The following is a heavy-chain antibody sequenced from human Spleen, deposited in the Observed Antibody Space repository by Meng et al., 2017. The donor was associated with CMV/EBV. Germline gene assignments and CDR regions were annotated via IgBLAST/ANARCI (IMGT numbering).Heavy chain of an antibody. Sequence: ASVKVSCKASGFTFIDYYIHWVRQAPGQGLEWMGWIDLNSGGSNSAQKFQDRITMTRDTSISTAYMELKSLRSDDAAVYYCARSFYADYGDYWGRGTLVTVS. CDR3: ARSFYADYGDY. J-gene: IGHJ4*02. D-gene: IGHD4-17*01. CDR2: IDLNSGGS. V-gene: IGHV1-2*02. CDR1: GFTFIDYY.